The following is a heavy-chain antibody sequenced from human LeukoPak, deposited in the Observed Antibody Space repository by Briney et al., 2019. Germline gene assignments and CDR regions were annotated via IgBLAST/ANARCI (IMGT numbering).Heavy chain of an antibody. J-gene: IGHJ3*02. CDR2: ISSGSSYI. Sequence: GGSLRLSCAASGFTFSIYSMNWVRQAPGKGLEWVSSISSGSSYIYYADSLKGRFIISRDNAKNSLDLQMNSLRAEDTAVYYCARDRDSSGPDAFDIWGQGTMVTVSS. V-gene: IGHV3-21*01. D-gene: IGHD6-19*01. CDR3: ARDRDSSGPDAFDI. CDR1: GFTFSIYS.